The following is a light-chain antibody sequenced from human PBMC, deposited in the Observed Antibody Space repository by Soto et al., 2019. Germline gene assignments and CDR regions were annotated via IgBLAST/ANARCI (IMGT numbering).Light chain of an antibody. CDR1: QSVNIW. V-gene: IGKV1-5*03. CDR3: QQYKSYPYT. J-gene: IGKJ2*01. CDR2: KAS. Sequence: DIQMTQSPSTLSASVGDRVTITCRASQSVNIWLAWYQQKPGKAPNLLIYKASSLASGVPSRFSGSGSGTEFTLTISSLQPDDFATYYCQQYKSYPYTFGQGTKLEIK.